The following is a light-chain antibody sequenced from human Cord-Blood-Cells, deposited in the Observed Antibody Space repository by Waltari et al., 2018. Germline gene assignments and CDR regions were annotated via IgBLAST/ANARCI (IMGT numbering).Light chain of an antibody. Sequence: QPALTQPASVSGSPGQSITIPCTGTSSDVGGYHYVSWYQQHPGKAPKLMIYDVSNRPSGVSNRFSGSKSGNTASLTISGLQAEDEADYYCSSYTSSSTLVFGGGTKLTVL. CDR3: SSYTSSSTLV. CDR1: SSDVGGYHY. CDR2: DVS. J-gene: IGLJ2*01. V-gene: IGLV2-14*01.